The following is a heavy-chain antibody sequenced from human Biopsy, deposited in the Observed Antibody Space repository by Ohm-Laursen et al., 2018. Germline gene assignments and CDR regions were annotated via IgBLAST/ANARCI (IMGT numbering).Heavy chain of an antibody. J-gene: IGHJ4*02. CDR1: AYSFGDHR. Sequence: VSSVKVSCKASAYSFGDHRIHWVRQAPGQGLEWMGIINPGGNSTAYTQNFQGRVTMTWDTSTTTVYMELSSLRSEDTAVYYCVLASFDYWGQGTLVTVPS. CDR3: VLASFDY. V-gene: IGHV1-46*01. CDR2: INPGGNST.